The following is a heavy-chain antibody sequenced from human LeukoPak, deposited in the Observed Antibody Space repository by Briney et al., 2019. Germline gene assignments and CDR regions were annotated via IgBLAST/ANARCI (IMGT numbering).Heavy chain of an antibody. CDR2: IFDSGSS. D-gene: IGHD3-10*01. CDR3: ARQGSYYGSGSWGDY. CDR1: GGSIRSSYYY. Sequence: SETLSLTCTVSGGSIRSSYYYWGWIRQSPGKGLEWIGSIFDSGSSYYNPSLKSRVTISVDTSKNQFSLKLSSVTAADTAVYYCARQGSYYGSGSWGDYWGQGTLVAVSS. J-gene: IGHJ4*02. V-gene: IGHV4-39*01.